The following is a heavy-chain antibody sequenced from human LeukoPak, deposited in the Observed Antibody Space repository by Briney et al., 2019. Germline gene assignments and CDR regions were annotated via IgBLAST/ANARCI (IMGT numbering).Heavy chain of an antibody. CDR2: INHRGGT. CDR1: GGSFSGYF. J-gene: IGHJ6*03. CDR3: ARVAGYCSSTGCYHYYYSMDV. V-gene: IGHV4-34*01. Sequence: SETLSLTCAVYGGSFSGYFWTWIRQPPGKGLEWIGEINHRGGTNYNPSLKSRVTISLDTSTNQISLRLSSVTAADTAVYYCARVAGYCSSTGCYHYYYSMDVWGKGTTFTVSS. D-gene: IGHD2-2*01.